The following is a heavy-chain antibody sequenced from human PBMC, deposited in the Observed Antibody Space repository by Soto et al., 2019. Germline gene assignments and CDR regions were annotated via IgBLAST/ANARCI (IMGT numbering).Heavy chain of an antibody. Sequence: SVKVSCKASGGTFSSYAISWVRQAPGQGLEWMGGIIPIFGKANYAQKFQGRVTITADASTSTAYMEPSSLRSEDTAVYYCARSVDYPAMDVSGKGTTVTVSS. CDR1: GGTFSSYA. CDR3: ARSVDYPAMDV. D-gene: IGHD3-16*01. CDR2: IIPIFGKA. J-gene: IGHJ6*03. V-gene: IGHV1-69*13.